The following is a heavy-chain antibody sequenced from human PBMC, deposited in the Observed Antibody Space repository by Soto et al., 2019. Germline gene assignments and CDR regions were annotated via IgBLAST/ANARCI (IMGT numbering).Heavy chain of an antibody. D-gene: IGHD6-13*01. CDR2: ISAYNGNT. CDR1: GYTFTSYG. V-gene: IGHV1-18*01. Sequence: QVQLVQSGAEVKKPGASVKVSCKASGYTFTSYGISWVRQAPGQGLEWMGWISAYNGNTNYAQKLQGRVTMTTDTSTRTAYMELRILRSDDTVVYYCARERSSWFYFDYWGQGTLVTVSS. J-gene: IGHJ4*02. CDR3: ARERSSWFYFDY.